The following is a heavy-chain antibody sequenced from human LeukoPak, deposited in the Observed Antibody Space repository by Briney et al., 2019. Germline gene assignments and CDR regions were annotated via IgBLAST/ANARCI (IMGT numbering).Heavy chain of an antibody. CDR1: GSTFSSYD. Sequence: VQPGRSLSLSCAASGSTFSSYDMHWVRPAPGEGLEWVAVISYDGSNRDYVDSVKGRFTISRDNSKNTLSLQLNSLRADDTAVYYCAKGGQGNGSSRGAVYGMDVWGQGTTVTVSS. J-gene: IGHJ6*02. CDR2: ISYDGSNR. CDR3: AKGGQGNGSSRGAVYGMDV. D-gene: IGHD5-24*01. V-gene: IGHV3-30*18.